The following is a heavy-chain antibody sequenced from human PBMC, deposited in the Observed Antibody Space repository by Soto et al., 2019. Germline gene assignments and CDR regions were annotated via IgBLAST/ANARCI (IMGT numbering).Heavy chain of an antibody. CDR3: ATRLSTVTTYSEPYYYYYMDV. V-gene: IGHV4-59*01. CDR1: GGSISSYY. J-gene: IGHJ6*03. D-gene: IGHD4-17*01. Sequence: PSETLSLTCTVSGGSISSYYCTWIRQPPGKGLEWIGYIYYSGSTNYNPSLKSRVTISVDTSKNQFSLKLSSVTAADTAVYYCATRLSTVTTYSEPYYYYYMDVWGKGTTVTVSS. CDR2: IYYSGST.